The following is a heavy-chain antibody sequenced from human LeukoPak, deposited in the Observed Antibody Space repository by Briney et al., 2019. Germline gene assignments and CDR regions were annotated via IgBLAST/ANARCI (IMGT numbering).Heavy chain of an antibody. D-gene: IGHD6-13*01. CDR1: GFTFDDYA. J-gene: IGHJ4*02. V-gene: IGHV3-9*01. CDR2: ISWNSGSI. Sequence: PGRSLRLSCAASGFTFDDYAMQWVRQAPGKGLEWVSGISWNSGSIGYADSVKGRFTISRDNAKNSLYLQMNSLRAEDTALYYCAKDRSSSWYLINYFDYWGQGTLVTVSS. CDR3: AKDRSSSWYLINYFDY.